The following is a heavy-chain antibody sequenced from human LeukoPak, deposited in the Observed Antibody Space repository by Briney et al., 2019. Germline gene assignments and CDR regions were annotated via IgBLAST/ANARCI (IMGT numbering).Heavy chain of an antibody. V-gene: IGHV4-59*08. Sequence: PPETLSLTCTVSGGSISTYYWTWIRQPPGKGLEWIGSISYSGSTNNSPSLEGRVTMSVDTSKNQFSLQLSSVTAADTAVYFCARQESSYGSGSYFDYWSQGFLVTVSS. CDR1: GGSISTYY. CDR2: ISYSGST. D-gene: IGHD3-10*01. J-gene: IGHJ4*02. CDR3: ARQESSYGSGSYFDY.